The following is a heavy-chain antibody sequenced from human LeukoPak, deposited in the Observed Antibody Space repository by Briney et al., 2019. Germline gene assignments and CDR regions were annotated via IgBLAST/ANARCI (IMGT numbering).Heavy chain of an antibody. V-gene: IGHV3-30-3*01. CDR3: STGAYCSSTSSHEYFQH. CDR2: ISYDGSNK. CDR1: GFTFSSYA. D-gene: IGHD2-2*01. J-gene: IGHJ1*01. Sequence: GGSLRLSCAASGFTFSSYAMHWVRQAPGKGLEWVAVISYDGSNKYYADSVKGRFTISRDNSKNTLYLQMNSLRAEDTAVYYCSTGAYCSSTSSHEYFQHWGQGTLVTVSS.